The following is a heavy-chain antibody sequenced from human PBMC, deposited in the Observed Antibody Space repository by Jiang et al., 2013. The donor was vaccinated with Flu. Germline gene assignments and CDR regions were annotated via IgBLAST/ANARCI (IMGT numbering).Heavy chain of an antibody. CDR2: IYPGDSET. CDR1: GYDFTNYW. J-gene: IGHJ1*01. Sequence: LKISCKGSGYDFTNYWIGWGAPDARKGPEWMGIIYPGDSETRYSPSFEGQVTISVDKSVSTAYLQWSSLKASDTAMYYCARFGGGFRVAEYFEHWGQGSLVTVSP. CDR3: ARFGGGFRVAEYFEH. V-gene: IGHV5-51*01. D-gene: IGHD1-26*01.